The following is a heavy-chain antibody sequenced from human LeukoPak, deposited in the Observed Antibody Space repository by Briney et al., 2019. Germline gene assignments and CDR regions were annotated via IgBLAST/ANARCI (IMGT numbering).Heavy chain of an antibody. Sequence: PSETLSLTCTVSGGSISSGDYYWSWIRQPPGKGLEWIGYIFYSGSTYYNPSLKSRVTISVDTSKNQFPLKLSSVTAADTAVYYCARYYYGSGSYYLDYWGQGTLVTVSS. CDR3: ARYYYGSGSYYLDY. J-gene: IGHJ4*02. CDR1: GGSISSGDYY. CDR2: IFYSGST. D-gene: IGHD3-10*01. V-gene: IGHV4-30-4*01.